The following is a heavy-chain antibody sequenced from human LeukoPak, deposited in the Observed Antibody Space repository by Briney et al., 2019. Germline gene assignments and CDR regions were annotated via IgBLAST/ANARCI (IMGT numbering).Heavy chain of an antibody. CDR3: ARDRRAAAGTIDY. D-gene: IGHD6-13*01. CDR2: ISSSSSYI. J-gene: IGHJ4*02. CDR1: GFTFSSYS. V-gene: IGHV3-21*01. Sequence: GGSLRLSCAASGFTFSSYSMNWVRQAPGKGLEWVSSISSSSSYIYYADSVKGRFTISRDNAKNSLYLQMNSLRAEDTAVYYCARDRRAAAGTIDYWGQGTLVTVSS.